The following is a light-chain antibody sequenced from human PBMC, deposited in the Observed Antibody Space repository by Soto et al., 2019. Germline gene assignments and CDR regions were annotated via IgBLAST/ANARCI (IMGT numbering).Light chain of an antibody. CDR1: QGIRSE. J-gene: IGKJ1*01. CDR2: AAS. Sequence: AIQMTQSPSSLSASVGDRVTITCRASQGIRSELAWYQQKPGKAPNLLIYAASTLQSGVPSRFRGSGSGTDFTLTISSLQPEDFATYYCLHDYNYPRTFGQGTRVEVK. V-gene: IGKV1-6*01. CDR3: LHDYNYPRT.